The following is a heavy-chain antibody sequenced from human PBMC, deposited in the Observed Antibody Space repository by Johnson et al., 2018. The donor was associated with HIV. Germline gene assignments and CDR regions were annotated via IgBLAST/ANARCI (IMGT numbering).Heavy chain of an antibody. CDR2: IKEDGSEK. CDR3: ASGIAVAGGAFDI. J-gene: IGHJ3*02. Sequence: VQLVESGGGLVQPGGSLRLSCTASGFTFNSYWMSWVRQAPGKGLEWVANIKEDGSEKYYVDSVKGRFTISRDNAKNSLYLQMNRLRAEDTAVYYCASGIAVAGGAFDIWGQGTMVTVSS. V-gene: IGHV3-7*03. D-gene: IGHD6-19*01. CDR1: GFTFNSYW.